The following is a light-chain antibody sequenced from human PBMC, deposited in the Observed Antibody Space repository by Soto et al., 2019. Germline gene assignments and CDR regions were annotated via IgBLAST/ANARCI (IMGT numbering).Light chain of an antibody. CDR1: QSVSSN. CDR3: HHYGGSLYT. V-gene: IGKV3-15*01. Sequence: EIVMTQSPATLSVSPGERATLSCRASQSVSSNLAWYQQKPGQAPRLLIYGASTRATGIPARFSGSGSGTEFTLTISRLAPEDFAVYYCHHYGGSLYTFGQGTKLEIK. J-gene: IGKJ2*01. CDR2: GAS.